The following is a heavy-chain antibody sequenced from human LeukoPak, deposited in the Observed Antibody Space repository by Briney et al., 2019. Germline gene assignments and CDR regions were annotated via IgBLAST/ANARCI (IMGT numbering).Heavy chain of an antibody. CDR3: AKGTTSGNYYDSSGYYYS. CDR2: INWNSGSI. J-gene: IGHJ4*02. V-gene: IGHV3-9*01. Sequence: PGRSLRLSCAASGFTFDDYAMHWVRQAPGKGLEWVSGINWNSGSIGYADSVKGRFTISRDNAKNSLYLQMNGLRAEDTALYYCAKGTTSGNYYDSSGYYYSWGQGTLVTVSS. CDR1: GFTFDDYA. D-gene: IGHD3-22*01.